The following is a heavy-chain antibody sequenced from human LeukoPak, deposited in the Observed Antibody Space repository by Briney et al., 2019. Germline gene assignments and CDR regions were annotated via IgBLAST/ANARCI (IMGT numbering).Heavy chain of an antibody. CDR2: VKPDGNEK. CDR1: GFPFSSYW. CDR3: ARGDLDY. Sequence: PGGSLRLSCVASGFPFSSYWMTWVRQAPGRGLEWVATVKPDGNEKFYVDSVKGRFAISRDNARNSVYLEMNSLRVEDTAVYLCARGDLDYWGQGTLVTVSS. V-gene: IGHV3-7*01. J-gene: IGHJ4*01.